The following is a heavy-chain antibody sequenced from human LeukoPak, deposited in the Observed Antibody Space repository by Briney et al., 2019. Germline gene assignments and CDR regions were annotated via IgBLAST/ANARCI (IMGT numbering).Heavy chain of an antibody. CDR2: ISWNSGSI. V-gene: IGHV3-9*03. D-gene: IGHD3-22*01. Sequence: GGCLRLSCAASGFTFDDYAMHWVRQAPGKGLEWVSGISWNSGSIGYADSVKGRFTISRDNAKNSLYLQMNSLRAEDMALYYCAKDGTRYDSSGYYSHLDYWGQGRLVTVSS. CDR1: GFTFDDYA. CDR3: AKDGTRYDSSGYYSHLDY. J-gene: IGHJ4*02.